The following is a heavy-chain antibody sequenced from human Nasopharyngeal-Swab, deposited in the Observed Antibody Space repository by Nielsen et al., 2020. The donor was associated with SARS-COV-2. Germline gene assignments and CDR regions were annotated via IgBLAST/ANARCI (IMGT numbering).Heavy chain of an antibody. D-gene: IGHD2-8*01. CDR2: ISSSGGKT. J-gene: IGHJ5*02. V-gene: IGHV3-23*01. CDR1: GFSFNNYA. CDR3: AKDLGTRYCTNSLCFDRYFDT. Sequence: GGSLRLSCAVSGFSFNNYAMTWVRQAPGKGLDWVSAISSSGGKTYYADSVKGRFTISRDNSKNTVYLQMTSLTAEDSALYFCAKDLGTRYCTNSLCFDRYFDTWGQGTLVAVSS.